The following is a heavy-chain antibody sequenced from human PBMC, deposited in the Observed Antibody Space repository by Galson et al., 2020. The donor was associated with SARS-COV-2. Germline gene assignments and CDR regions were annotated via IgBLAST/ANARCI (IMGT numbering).Heavy chain of an antibody. CDR1: GGSISSGDYS. D-gene: IGHD3-10*01. CDR3: ARGVLLWFGELFYGMDV. J-gene: IGHJ6*02. Sequence: SQTLSLTCAVSGGSISSGDYSWNWIRQPPGKGLEWIGYIYYSGSTYYNPSLKSRVTISVDTPKNQFSLKLSSVTAADTAVDYCARGVLLWFGELFYGMDVWGQGTTVTVSS. V-gene: IGHV4-30-4*07. CDR2: IYYSGST.